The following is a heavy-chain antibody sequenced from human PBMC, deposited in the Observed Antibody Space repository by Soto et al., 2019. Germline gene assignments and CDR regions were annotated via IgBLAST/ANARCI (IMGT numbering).Heavy chain of an antibody. CDR2: ISGSGGGT. CDR1: GFTFSSYA. Sequence: EVQLLESGGDLVQPGGSLRLSCAASGFTFSSYAMSWVRQAPGKGLEWVSAISGSGGGTYYAGSVKGRFTISRDNSKNTQDLQMNSLRGEDTAVYYCAKKGRPGSNTSCIPNYYMDVWGKGTTVTVSS. D-gene: IGHD2-2*01. V-gene: IGHV3-23*01. CDR3: AKKGRPGSNTSCIPNYYMDV. J-gene: IGHJ6*03.